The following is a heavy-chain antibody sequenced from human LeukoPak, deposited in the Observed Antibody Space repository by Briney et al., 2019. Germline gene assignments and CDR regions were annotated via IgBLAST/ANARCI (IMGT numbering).Heavy chain of an antibody. CDR3: AKNSLHYYDSSGAKWFDP. CDR2: ISPSGDIT. Sequence: GGSLRLSCAASGFIFSSHGMNWVRQAPGKGLEWVSGISPSGDITYYADSVKGLFTISRDNSKNTLYLQMHSLRAEDTAVHYCAKNSLHYYDSSGAKWFDPWGQGALVTVSS. D-gene: IGHD3-22*01. V-gene: IGHV3-23*01. CDR1: GFIFSSHG. J-gene: IGHJ5*02.